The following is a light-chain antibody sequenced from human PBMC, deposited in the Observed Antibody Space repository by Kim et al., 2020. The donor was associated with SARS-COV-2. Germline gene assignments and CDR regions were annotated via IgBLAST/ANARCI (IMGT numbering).Light chain of an antibody. CDR3: QQYNSFSWT. CDR1: QSISSW. Sequence: DIQMTQSPSTLSASVGDRVTITYRASQSISSWLAWYQQKPGKAPKFLIYDASSLESGVPSRFSGSGSGTEFTLTISSLQPDDFATYYCQQYNSFSWTFGQGTKVDIK. CDR2: DAS. J-gene: IGKJ1*01. V-gene: IGKV1-5*01.